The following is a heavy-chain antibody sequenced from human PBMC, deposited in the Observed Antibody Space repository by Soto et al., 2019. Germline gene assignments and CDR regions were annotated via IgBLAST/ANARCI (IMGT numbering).Heavy chain of an antibody. CDR3: ARGRVTTYLTEFDY. CDR2: IIPVFGTA. CDR1: GGIFMSYA. V-gene: IGHV1-69*01. J-gene: IGHJ4*02. Sequence: QVQLVQSGAEVKKPGSSVNLSWKASGGIFMSYAISWVRQAPGRGLEWMGGIIPVFGTANYTQKFQGRVTITADESTSTAYMELSSLRSEDTALYYCARGRVTTYLTEFDYWGQGTLVTVSS. D-gene: IGHD1-26*01.